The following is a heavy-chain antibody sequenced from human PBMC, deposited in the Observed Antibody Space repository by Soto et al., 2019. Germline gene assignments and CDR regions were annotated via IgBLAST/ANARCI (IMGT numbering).Heavy chain of an antibody. CDR3: ARSITIFESVDY. V-gene: IGHV1-18*01. J-gene: IGHJ4*02. D-gene: IGHD3-3*01. CDR1: GYTFTSYG. Sequence: ASVKVSCKSSGYTFTSYGSSWVRQAPGQGLEWMGWISAYNGNTNYAQKLQGRVTMTTDTSTSAAYMELRSLRSDDTAVYYCARSITIFESVDYWGQGTLVTVSS. CDR2: ISAYNGNT.